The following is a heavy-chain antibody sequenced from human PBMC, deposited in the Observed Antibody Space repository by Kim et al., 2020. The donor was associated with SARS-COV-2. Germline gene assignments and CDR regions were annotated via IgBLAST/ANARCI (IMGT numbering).Heavy chain of an antibody. Sequence: SETLSLTCTVSGGSISSSSYYWGWIRQPPGKGLEWIGSIYYSGSTYYNPSLKSRVTIPVDTSKNQFSLKLSSVTAADTAVYYCARLAPYYDILTGYPDYFDYWGQGTLVTVSS. D-gene: IGHD3-9*01. J-gene: IGHJ4*02. CDR1: GGSISSSSYY. CDR3: ARLAPYYDILTGYPDYFDY. CDR2: IYYSGST. V-gene: IGHV4-39*01.